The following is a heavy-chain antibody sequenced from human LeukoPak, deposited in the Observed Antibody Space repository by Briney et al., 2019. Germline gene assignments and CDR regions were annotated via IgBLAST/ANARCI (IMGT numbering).Heavy chain of an antibody. CDR1: GFTFDDYA. CDR2: ISGDGGST. CDR3: AKPFYWHV. Sequence: GESLRLSCAASGFTFDDYAMHWVRQAPGKGLEWISLISGDGGSTYYADSVKGRFTISRDNSKNSLYLRIDSLRPEDTALYYCAKPFYWHVWAKGTTDTVSS. D-gene: IGHD2/OR15-2a*01. V-gene: IGHV3-43*02. J-gene: IGHJ6*04.